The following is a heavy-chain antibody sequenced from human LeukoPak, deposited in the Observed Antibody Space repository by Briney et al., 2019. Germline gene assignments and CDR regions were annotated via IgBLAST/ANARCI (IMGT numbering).Heavy chain of an antibody. CDR2: ISGSGGGT. CDR1: GITLSNYA. Sequence: GGSLRLSRAVSGITLSNYAMSWVRQAPGKGLEWVAGISGSGGGTHYADSVKGRFTISRDNPKNTLYLQMNNLRAGDTAVYFCAKRGVVIRVILVGFHKEAYYFDSWGQGALVTVSS. D-gene: IGHD3-22*01. CDR3: AKRGVVIRVILVGFHKEAYYFDS. V-gene: IGHV3-23*01. J-gene: IGHJ4*02.